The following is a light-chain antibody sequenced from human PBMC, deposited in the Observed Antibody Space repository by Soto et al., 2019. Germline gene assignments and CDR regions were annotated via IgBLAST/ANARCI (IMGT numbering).Light chain of an antibody. CDR1: QSALHSNGNTY. Sequence: DIVMTQSPLSLAVTLGEPASISCRCSQSALHSNGNTYLDWYLQKPGQSPQLLIYSASNRASGXPXXFSGSGSGTDFTLKISRVEAEDVGVYYCMQAVQTLAFGGGTKVEIK. J-gene: IGKJ4*01. CDR3: MQAVQTLA. V-gene: IGKV2-28*01. CDR2: SAS.